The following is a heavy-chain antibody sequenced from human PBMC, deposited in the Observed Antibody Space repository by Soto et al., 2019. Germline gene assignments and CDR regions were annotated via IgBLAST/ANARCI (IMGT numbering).Heavy chain of an antibody. V-gene: IGHV4-61*08. J-gene: IGHJ6*03. D-gene: IGHD3-10*01. Sequence: SETLSLTCSVSGDSITSRDFYWSWIRQHPGKGLEWIGYIYYSGSTNYNPSLKSRVTISVDTSKNQFSLKLSSVTAADTAVYYCASQFHYYGSGRYYYMDVWGKGTTVTVS. CDR2: IYYSGST. CDR1: GDSITSRDFY. CDR3: ASQFHYYGSGRYYYMDV.